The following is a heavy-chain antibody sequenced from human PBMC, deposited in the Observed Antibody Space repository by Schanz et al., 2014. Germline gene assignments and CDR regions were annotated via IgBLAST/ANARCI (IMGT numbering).Heavy chain of an antibody. V-gene: IGHV1-69*04. CDR3: AREVGLYDRGWFDP. CDR1: GGTFSTYP. J-gene: IGHJ5*02. D-gene: IGHD3-22*01. CDR2: IIPILGIA. Sequence: QVHLVQSGAEVKKPGSSMKVSCKASGGTFSTYPINWLRQAPGQGLEWMGRIIPILGIANYAQKFQGRVTITADKSTFTAYMDVSSLRSEDTAVYYCAREVGLYDRGWFDPWGQGTLVTVSS.